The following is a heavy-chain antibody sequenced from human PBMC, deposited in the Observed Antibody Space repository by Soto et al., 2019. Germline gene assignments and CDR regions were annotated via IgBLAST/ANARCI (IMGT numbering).Heavy chain of an antibody. D-gene: IGHD5-12*01. V-gene: IGHV1-69*06. J-gene: IGHJ4*02. Sequence: SVKVSCKVSGSRFSNYVISWVRQAPGHGLEWLGRIIPIFNSTKYAQNFQGRVTITADKSTSTASLELSSLRSDDTAVYYCAREGRGNKAGYHGLGCLGYWGQGTLVTVST. CDR3: AREGRGNKAGYHGLGCLGY. CDR2: IIPIFNST. CDR1: GSRFSNYV.